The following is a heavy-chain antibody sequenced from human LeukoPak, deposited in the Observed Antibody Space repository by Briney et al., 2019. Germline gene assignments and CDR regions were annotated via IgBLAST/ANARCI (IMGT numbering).Heavy chain of an antibody. CDR1: GFSFSSYW. Sequence: GGSLRLSCAASGFSFSSYWMHWVRQAPGKGLVWVSRINSDGSSTSYADSVKGRFTISRDNAKNTLYLQMNSLRAEDTAVYYCARDPGDTYGFLWGQGTLVTVSS. CDR3: ARDPGDTYGFL. CDR2: INSDGSST. V-gene: IGHV3-74*01. J-gene: IGHJ4*02. D-gene: IGHD5-18*01.